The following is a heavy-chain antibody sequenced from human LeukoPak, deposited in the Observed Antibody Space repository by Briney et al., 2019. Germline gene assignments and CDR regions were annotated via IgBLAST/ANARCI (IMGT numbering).Heavy chain of an antibody. J-gene: IGHJ5*01. CDR1: GYSFNDYY. CDR2: INPKFGVA. CDR3: TRDQVPGSAYSYQLDP. V-gene: IGHV1-2*02. Sequence: ASVKVSCKTSGYSFNDYYIHWVRQAPGQGLEWMGWINPKFGVANFAQKFQGRVTMTLDTSITTIYMELSRLTSDDTAIYFCTRDQVPGSAYSYQLDPWGQGTLVTVSS. D-gene: IGHD3-16*02.